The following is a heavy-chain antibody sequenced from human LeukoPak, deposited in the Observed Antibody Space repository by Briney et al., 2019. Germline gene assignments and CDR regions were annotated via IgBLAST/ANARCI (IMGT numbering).Heavy chain of an antibody. D-gene: IGHD1-1*01. CDR2: ASYYVGKQ. Sequence: GGSLRLSCAASGFTFSSYAMSWVRQAPGKGLEWVSTASYYVGKQYHADSVRGRFTVSRDNSRNTVSLQMSSLRVEDTGIYYCAKAGIGADGAGFLCEYWGQGTLVTVSS. V-gene: IGHV3-23*01. CDR1: GFTFSSYA. J-gene: IGHJ4*02. CDR3: AKAGIGADGAGFLCEY.